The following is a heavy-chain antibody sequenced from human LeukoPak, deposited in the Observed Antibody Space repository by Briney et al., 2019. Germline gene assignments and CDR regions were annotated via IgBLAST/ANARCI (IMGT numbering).Heavy chain of an antibody. CDR2: IYYSGST. Sequence: PSETLSLTCTVSGGXVSSYYCSWIRQPPGKGREWIGCIYYSGSTYYNASLKSRGTISVDTSKNQFSLRLNSVTAADTAVYFCARQVVAVAGTGYFDYWGQGTLVTVSS. V-gene: IGHV4-59*04. CDR3: ARQVVAVAGTGYFDY. D-gene: IGHD6-19*01. CDR1: GGXVSSYY. J-gene: IGHJ4*02.